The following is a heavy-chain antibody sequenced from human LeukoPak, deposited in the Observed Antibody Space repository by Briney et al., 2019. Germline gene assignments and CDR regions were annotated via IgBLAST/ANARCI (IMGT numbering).Heavy chain of an antibody. D-gene: IGHD6-13*01. Sequence: SETLSLTCAVSGGSISSSNWWSWVRQPPGKGLEWIGEIYHSGSTNYNPSLKSRVTISVDKSKNQFSLKLSSVTAADTAVYYCARDQGVIAAAGRGFDPWGQGNLVTVSS. J-gene: IGHJ5*02. CDR1: GGSISSSNW. CDR3: ARDQGVIAAAGRGFDP. CDR2: IYHSGST. V-gene: IGHV4-4*02.